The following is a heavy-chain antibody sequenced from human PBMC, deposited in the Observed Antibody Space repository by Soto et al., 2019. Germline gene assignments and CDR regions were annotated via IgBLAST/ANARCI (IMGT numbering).Heavy chain of an antibody. Sequence: SLRLSCAASGFTFSDYYMSWIRQAPGKGLEWVSYISSSSSCTNYADSVKGRFTISRDNAKNSLYLQMNSLRAEDTAVYYCARDGEGDTAHYYYYGMDVWGQGTTVTVSS. D-gene: IGHD5-18*01. CDR1: GFTFSDYY. CDR2: ISSSSSCT. V-gene: IGHV3-11*06. J-gene: IGHJ6*02. CDR3: ARDGEGDTAHYYYYGMDV.